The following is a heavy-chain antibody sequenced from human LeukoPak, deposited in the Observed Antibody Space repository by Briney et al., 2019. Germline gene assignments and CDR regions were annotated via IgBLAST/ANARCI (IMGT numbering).Heavy chain of an antibody. CDR1: GGAISSYY. J-gene: IGHJ6*03. CDR3: ARDLHYYYMDV. Sequence: SSETLALTCTVSGGAISSYYWSWIRQPAGKGLEWIGRIYTNGNTNHNPSLKSRVTMSVDTSKTQFSLKVRSVTAADTAVYYCARDLHYYYMDVWGKGTTVTISS. V-gene: IGHV4-4*07. CDR2: IYTNGNT.